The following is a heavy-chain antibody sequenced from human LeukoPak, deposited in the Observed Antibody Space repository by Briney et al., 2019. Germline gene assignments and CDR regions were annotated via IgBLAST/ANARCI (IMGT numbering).Heavy chain of an antibody. CDR3: ARVCAPCSGWHYSMDV. CDR2: IYTSGRT. V-gene: IGHV4-61*02. J-gene: IGHJ6*03. Sequence: PSETLSLTCTVSGDSISSGSYYWSWIRQPAGKGLEWIGRIYTSGRTNYNPSLKSRVTISVDTSKNQFSLKLSSVTAADTAVYYCARVCAPCSGWHYSMDVWGKGTTVTVSS. CDR1: GDSISSGSYY. D-gene: IGHD6-19*01.